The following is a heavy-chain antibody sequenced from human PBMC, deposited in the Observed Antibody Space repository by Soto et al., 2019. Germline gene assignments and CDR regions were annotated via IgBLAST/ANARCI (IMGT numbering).Heavy chain of an antibody. J-gene: IGHJ4*02. CDR3: ARDVYYYDSSAYWAY. CDR2: ITGSSSYI. V-gene: IGHV3-21*02. CDR1: GFTFSSYS. Sequence: EVQLVESGGGLVKPGGSLRLSCAASGFTFSSYSMNWVRQAPGKGLEWVSSITGSSSYIYYADSVKGRFTISRDNAKNSPYLQMNSLRAEDTAVYYCARDVYYYDSSAYWAYWGQGTLVTVSS. D-gene: IGHD3-22*01.